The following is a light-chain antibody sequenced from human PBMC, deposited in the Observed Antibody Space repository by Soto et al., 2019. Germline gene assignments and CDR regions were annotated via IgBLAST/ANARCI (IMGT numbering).Light chain of an antibody. CDR2: GAS. Sequence: EIVLTQSPGTLSLSPGERATLSCRASQSVSSSYFSWYQQTPGQAPRIIIFGASSRATGIPDRFSGSGSGTDYTLTISRLEPEDFAVYFCQHYGSSPEMCTFGQGTKLEI. CDR3: QHYGSSPEMCT. J-gene: IGKJ2*02. V-gene: IGKV3-20*01. CDR1: QSVSSSY.